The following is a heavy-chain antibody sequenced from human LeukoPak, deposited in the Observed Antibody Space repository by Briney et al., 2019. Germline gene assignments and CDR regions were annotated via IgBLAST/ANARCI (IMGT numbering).Heavy chain of an antibody. CDR2: ISAYNGNT. CDR1: GYTFIGYY. Sequence: GASVKVSCKTSGYTFIGYYMHWVRQAPGQGLEWMGWISAYNGNTNYAQKLQGRVTMTTDTSTSTAYMELRSLRSDDTAVYYCARGGYYDSSGYYPFDYWGQGTLVTVSS. CDR3: ARGGYYDSSGYYPFDY. J-gene: IGHJ4*02. D-gene: IGHD3-22*01. V-gene: IGHV1-18*04.